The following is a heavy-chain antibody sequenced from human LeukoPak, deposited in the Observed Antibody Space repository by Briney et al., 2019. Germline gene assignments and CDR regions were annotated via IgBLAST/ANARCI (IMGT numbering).Heavy chain of an antibody. J-gene: IGHJ5*02. Sequence: GASVKVSCKASGYTFTSYGITWVRQAPGQGLEWMGWISGYNANTNYAQKLQGRVTMTTDTSTSTAYMELRSLRSDDTAVYYCARAVTLRFLEWLSNYNWFDPWGQGTLVTVSS. CDR1: GYTFTSYG. D-gene: IGHD3-3*01. CDR3: ARAVTLRFLEWLSNYNWFDP. V-gene: IGHV1-18*01. CDR2: ISGYNANT.